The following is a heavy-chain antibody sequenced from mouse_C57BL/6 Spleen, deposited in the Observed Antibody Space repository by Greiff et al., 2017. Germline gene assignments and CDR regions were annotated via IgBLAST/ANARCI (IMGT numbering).Heavy chain of an antibody. CDR1: GYAFSSSW. J-gene: IGHJ2*01. V-gene: IGHV1-82*01. CDR3: ARGGGTGYFDY. Sequence: QVQLQQSGPELVKPGASVKISCKASGYAFSSSWMNWVKQRPGTGLEWIGRIYPGDGDTNYNGKFKGKATLTADKSSSTAYMQLSSLTSEDSAVYFCARGGGTGYFDYWGQGTTLTVSS. CDR2: IYPGDGDT. D-gene: IGHD3-3*01.